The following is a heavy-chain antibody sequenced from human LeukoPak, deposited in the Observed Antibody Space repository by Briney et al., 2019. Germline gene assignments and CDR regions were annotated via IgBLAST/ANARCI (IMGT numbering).Heavy chain of an antibody. CDR1: GGSFSGYY. V-gene: IGHV4-34*01. CDR2: INHSGST. J-gene: IGHJ6*02. Sequence: SETLSLTCAVYGGSFSGYYWSWIRQPPGNGLEWIGEINHSGSTNHNPSLKSRVTISVDTSKNQFSLKLSSVTAADTAVYYCARFSRVFMVRGEFYYYYGMDVWGQGTTVTVSS. D-gene: IGHD3-10*01. CDR3: ARFSRVFMVRGEFYYYYGMDV.